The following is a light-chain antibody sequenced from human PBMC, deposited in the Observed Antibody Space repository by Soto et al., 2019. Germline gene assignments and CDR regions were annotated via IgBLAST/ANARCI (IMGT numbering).Light chain of an antibody. J-gene: IGKJ4*01. CDR3: QQCDSMPLS. Sequence: DIQITQSPSSVSASVGDRVTITCRASQGISSSLAWYQQKAGKAPKLLIYGASSLESGVPTRFSGSGSGTDFTLTISSLQPEDFATYCCQQCDSMPLSFGGGAKGDIK. CDR1: QGISSS. V-gene: IGKV1-12*01. CDR2: GAS.